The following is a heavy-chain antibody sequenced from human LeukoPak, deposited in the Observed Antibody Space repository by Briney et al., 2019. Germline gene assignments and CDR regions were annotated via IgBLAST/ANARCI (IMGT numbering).Heavy chain of an antibody. CDR1: GYTLRSYG. D-gene: IGHD3-22*01. V-gene: IGHV1-18*01. CDR2: ISAYNGNT. J-gene: IGHJ4*02. CDR3: ARGPYYDSSGYYFGY. Sequence: GASVKVSCKASGYTLRSYGITWVRQAPGQGLEWMGWISAYNGNTKYPQKLQGRVTMTTDTSTSTAYMELRSLRSDDTAVYYCARGPYYDSSGYYFGYWGQGTLVTVSS.